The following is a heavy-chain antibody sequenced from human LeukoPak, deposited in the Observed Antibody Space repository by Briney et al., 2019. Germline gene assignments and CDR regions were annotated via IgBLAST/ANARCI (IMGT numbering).Heavy chain of an antibody. V-gene: IGHV3-30*04. Sequence: GGSLRLSCAASGFTFSSYAMHWVRQAPGKGLEWVAVISYDGSNKYYADSVKGRFTISRDNSKNTLYLQMNSLRAEDTAVYYCARDRSYRGSYSSYWGQGTLVTVSS. CDR1: GFTFSSYA. J-gene: IGHJ4*02. D-gene: IGHD1-26*01. CDR2: ISYDGSNK. CDR3: ARDRSYRGSYSSY.